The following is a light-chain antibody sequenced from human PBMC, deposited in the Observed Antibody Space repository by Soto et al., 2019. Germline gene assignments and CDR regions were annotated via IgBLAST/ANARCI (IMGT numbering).Light chain of an antibody. V-gene: IGKV3-11*02. CDR3: QQRSNWPVT. J-gene: IGKJ1*01. Sequence: EIVLTQSPATLSLSPGERATLSCRASQSVSSYLAWYQQKPGQAPRLLIYDASNRATGIPARFSGSGCGRDFTLTISSLEPEDFADYYCQQRSNWPVTFGQGARVEIK. CDR2: DAS. CDR1: QSVSSY.